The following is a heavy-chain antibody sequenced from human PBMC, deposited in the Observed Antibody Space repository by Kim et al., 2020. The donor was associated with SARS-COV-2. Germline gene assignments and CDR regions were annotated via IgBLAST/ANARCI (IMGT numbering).Heavy chain of an antibody. J-gene: IGHJ4*02. CDR3: ARGRGILGRRGRMGDWFDY. Sequence: GRFTIARDNSKNTVYLQMNSLRAEDTAVYYCARGRGILGRRGRMGDWFDYWGQGTLVTVSS. V-gene: IGHV3-30*07. D-gene: IGHD3-16*01.